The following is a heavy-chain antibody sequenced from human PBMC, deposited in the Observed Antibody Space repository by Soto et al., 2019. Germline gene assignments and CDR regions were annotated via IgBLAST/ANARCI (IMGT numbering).Heavy chain of an antibody. CDR1: GLICSDAH. V-gene: IGHV3-15*07. CDR2: IKRRTDGGTT. Sequence: EVQMEEFGGGLVKPGGSLRLSCVASGLICSDAHMNWVRQAPGKGLEWVGRIKRRTDGGTTDYAAPVKGRFTISRDDSRNTLSLHMNSLKTEDTAVYFCFHEGSGSYSTDFWGRGTLVTVSP. J-gene: IGHJ4*02. D-gene: IGHD1-26*01. CDR3: FHEGSGSYSTDF.